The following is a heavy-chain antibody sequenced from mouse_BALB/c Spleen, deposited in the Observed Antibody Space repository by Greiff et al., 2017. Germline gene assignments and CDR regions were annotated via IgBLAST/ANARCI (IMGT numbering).Heavy chain of an antibody. CDR2: ISSGGGST. Sequence: EVKLVESGGGLVKPGGSLKLSCAASGFAFSSYDMSWVRQTPEKRLEWVAYISSGGGSTYYPDTVKGRFTISRDNAKNTLYLQMSSLKSEDTAMYYCARAPYFDYWGQGTTLTVSS. V-gene: IGHV5-12-1*01. CDR3: ARAPYFDY. CDR1: GFAFSSYD. J-gene: IGHJ2*01.